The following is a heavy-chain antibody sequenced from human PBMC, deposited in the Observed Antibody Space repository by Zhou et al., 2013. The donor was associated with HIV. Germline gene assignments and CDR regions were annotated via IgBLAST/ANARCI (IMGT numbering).Heavy chain of an antibody. J-gene: IGHJ2*01. D-gene: IGHD3-22*01. V-gene: IGHV1-18*01. Sequence: VQLVQSGAEVKKPGASVKVSCKASGYTFNSYGINWVRQAPGQGLEWMGWISAYNGDTNYAQKLQGRVTMTTDTSTNTAHMELRSLRSDDTAVYYCARVVYYYDSSGYSSWYFDLWGRGTLVTVS. CDR3: ARVVYYYDSSGYSSWYFDL. CDR1: GYTFNSYG. CDR2: ISAYNGDT.